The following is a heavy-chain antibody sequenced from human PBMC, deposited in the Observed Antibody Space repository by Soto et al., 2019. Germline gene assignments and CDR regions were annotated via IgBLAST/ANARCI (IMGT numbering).Heavy chain of an antibody. CDR1: GFTFSDHY. D-gene: IGHD1-1*01. CDR2: SSNSGPFT. J-gene: IGHJ4*02. V-gene: IGHV3-11*06. CDR3: VRSGDNYNLLDY. Sequence: GGSLRLSCAASGFTFSDHYMSWIRQAPGKGLEWIGYSSNSGPFTRYADSVKGRFSISRDNAKNSLYLQINSLRGDDTAIYYCVRSGDNYNLLDYWGQGTPVTVSS.